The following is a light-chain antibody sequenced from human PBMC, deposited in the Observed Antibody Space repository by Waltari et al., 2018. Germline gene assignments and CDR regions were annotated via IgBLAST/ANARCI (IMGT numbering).Light chain of an antibody. Sequence: SSELTQDPAVSVALGQTVRITCHGDSLRRYYASWYQQRPGQAPFLVLYGQDNRPSGIPDRFSGSTSGNTASLTITRAQAEDAGVYYCLSRDTSSTRVFGGGTTLTV. CDR2: GQD. J-gene: IGLJ3*02. V-gene: IGLV3-19*01. CDR3: LSRDTSSTRV. CDR1: SLRRYY.